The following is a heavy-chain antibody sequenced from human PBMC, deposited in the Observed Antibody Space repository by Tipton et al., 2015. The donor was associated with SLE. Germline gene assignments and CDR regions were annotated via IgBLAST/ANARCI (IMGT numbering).Heavy chain of an antibody. V-gene: IGHV4-34*09. J-gene: IGHJ5*02. CDR3: ARGVLAAAAFRP. Sequence: TLSLTCAVYGGSFSGYYWSWIRQPPGKGLEWIGEIYYSGSTNYNPSLKSRVTISVDTSKNQFSLKLSSVTAADTAVYYCARGVLAAAAFRPWGQGTLVTVSS. CDR1: GGSFSGYY. D-gene: IGHD6-13*01. CDR2: IYYSGST.